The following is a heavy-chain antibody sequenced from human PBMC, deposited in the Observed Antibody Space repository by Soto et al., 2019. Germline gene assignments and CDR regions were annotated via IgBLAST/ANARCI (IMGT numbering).Heavy chain of an antibody. D-gene: IGHD3-22*01. CDR1: GYSFAGYW. J-gene: IGHJ4*02. CDR3: ARQIYDSDTGPNFQYYFDS. Sequence: RGESLKISCKGSGYSFAGYWITWVRQKPGKGLEWMGRIDPSDSQTYYSPSFRGHVTLPATKSITTVFLQWSSLRASDTAMYYCARQIYDSDTGPNFQYYFDSWGQGTPVTVSS. V-gene: IGHV5-10-1*01. CDR2: IDPSDSQT.